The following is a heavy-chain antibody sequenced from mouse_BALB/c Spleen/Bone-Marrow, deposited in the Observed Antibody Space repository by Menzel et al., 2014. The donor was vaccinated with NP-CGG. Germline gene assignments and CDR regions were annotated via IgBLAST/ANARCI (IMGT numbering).Heavy chain of an antibody. CDR1: GYTFTSYV. CDR2: INPYNDGT. CDR3: ARSLYGYDWYFDV. D-gene: IGHD2-2*01. V-gene: IGHV1-14*01. Sequence: VQLQQSGPELVKPGASVKMSCKASGYTFTSYVMHWVKQKPGQGLEWIGYINPYNDGTKYNEKFKGKATLTSDKSSSTAYMELSSLTSEDSAVCYCARSLYGYDWYFDVWGAGTTVTVSS. J-gene: IGHJ1*01.